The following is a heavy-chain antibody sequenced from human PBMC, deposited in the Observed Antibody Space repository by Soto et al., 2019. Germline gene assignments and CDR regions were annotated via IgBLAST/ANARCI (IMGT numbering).Heavy chain of an antibody. D-gene: IGHD4-17*01. Sequence: GGSLRLSCAASGFTFDDYAMHWVRQAPGKGLEWVSLISWDGGSTYYADSVKGRFTISRDNSKNSLYLQMNSLRAEDTALYYCAKDMAGDYMWGSAYYYYYGMDVWGQGTTVTVSS. CDR1: GFTFDDYA. CDR3: AKDMAGDYMWGSAYYYYYGMDV. CDR2: ISWDGGST. V-gene: IGHV3-43D*04. J-gene: IGHJ6*02.